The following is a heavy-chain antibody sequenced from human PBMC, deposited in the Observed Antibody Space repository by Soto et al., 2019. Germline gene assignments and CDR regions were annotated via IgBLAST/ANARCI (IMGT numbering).Heavy chain of an antibody. CDR1: GGSISSGDYY. V-gene: IGHV4-30-4*01. D-gene: IGHD3-10*01. J-gene: IGHJ4*02. Sequence: QVQLEESGPGLVKPSQTLSLPCTVSGGSISSGDYYWSWIRQPQGKGLEWIGYIYYSGSTYYNPSFKCRVTISVDTSKNQFYLKLSSVTAADTAVYYCARFYGSGSTTFDYWGQGTLVTVSS. CDR2: IYYSGST. CDR3: ARFYGSGSTTFDY.